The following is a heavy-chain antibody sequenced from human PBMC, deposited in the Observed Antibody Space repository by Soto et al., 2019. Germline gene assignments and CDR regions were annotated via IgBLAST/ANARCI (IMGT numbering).Heavy chain of an antibody. Sequence: SETLSLTCAVSGGSISTSNWWSWVRQPPGKGLEWIGEVYHSGSTNYNPSFKSRVAMSVDKSKNQFSLKLNSVTAADTALYYCARTSTRGTRSDYWGQGSLVTVSS. CDR1: GGSISTSNW. CDR3: ARTSTRGTRSDY. D-gene: IGHD1-1*01. J-gene: IGHJ4*02. CDR2: VYHSGST. V-gene: IGHV4-4*02.